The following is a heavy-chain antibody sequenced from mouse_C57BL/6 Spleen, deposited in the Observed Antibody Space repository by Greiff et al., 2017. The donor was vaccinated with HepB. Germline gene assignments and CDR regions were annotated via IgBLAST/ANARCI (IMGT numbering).Heavy chain of an antibody. CDR1: GYTFTSYW. V-gene: IGHV1-52*01. J-gene: IGHJ4*01. Sequence: QVQLKQPGAELVRPGSSVKLSCKASGYTFTSYWMHWVKQRPIQGLEWIGNIDPSDSETHYNQKFKDKATLTVDKSSSTAYMQLSSLTSEDSAVYYCARSGDGWDYWGQGTSVTVSS. D-gene: IGHD2-3*01. CDR2: IDPSDSET. CDR3: ARSGDGWDY.